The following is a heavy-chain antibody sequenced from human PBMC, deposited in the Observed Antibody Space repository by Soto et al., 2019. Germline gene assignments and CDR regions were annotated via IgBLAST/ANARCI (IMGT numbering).Heavy chain of an antibody. J-gene: IGHJ4*02. V-gene: IGHV5-51*01. Sequence: GESLKISFKGSGYSFTSYWIGWVRQMPGKGLEWMGIIYPGDSDTRYSPSFQGQVTISADKSISTAYLQWSSLKASDTAMYYCARATYDSSGYYPKFDYWGQGTLVTVSS. CDR1: GYSFTSYW. D-gene: IGHD3-22*01. CDR2: IYPGDSDT. CDR3: ARATYDSSGYYPKFDY.